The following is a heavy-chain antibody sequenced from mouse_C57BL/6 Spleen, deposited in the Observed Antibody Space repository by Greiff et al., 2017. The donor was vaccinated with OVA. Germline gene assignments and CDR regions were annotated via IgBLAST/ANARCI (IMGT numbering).Heavy chain of an antibody. J-gene: IGHJ3*01. CDR1: GYTFTDYY. D-gene: IGHD1-1*01. CDR3: ALRIYYGSSPWFAY. Sequence: EVQLQQSGPELVKPGASVKISCKASGYTFTDYYMNWVKQSHGKSLEWIGDINPNNGGTSYNQKFKGKATLTVDKSSSTAYMELRSLTSEDSAVYYCALRIYYGSSPWFAYWGQGTLVTVSA. CDR2: INPNNGGT. V-gene: IGHV1-26*01.